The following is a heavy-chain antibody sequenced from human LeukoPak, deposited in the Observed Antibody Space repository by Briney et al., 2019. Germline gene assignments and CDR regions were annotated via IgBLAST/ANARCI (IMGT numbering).Heavy chain of an antibody. CDR1: GFTFTRFA. D-gene: IGHD1-14*01. J-gene: IGHJ6*02. CDR2: ISGTAGST. CDR3: AKDLSPITPRGVDD. V-gene: IGHV3-23*01. Sequence: GGSLRLSCAASGFTFTRFAMTWVRQAPGKGLEWVSTISGTAGSTYYADSGKGRFTISRDNAKKTLYLQMNSLRAEDTAIYYCAKDLSPITPRGVDDWGQGTSVTVSS.